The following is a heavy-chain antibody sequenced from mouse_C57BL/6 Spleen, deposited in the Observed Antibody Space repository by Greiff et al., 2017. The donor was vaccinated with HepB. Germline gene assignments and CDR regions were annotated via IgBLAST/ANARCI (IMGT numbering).Heavy chain of an antibody. CDR2: INHGSGGT. D-gene: IGHD3-2*02. Sequence: VQLQQSGAELVRPGTSVKVSCKASGYAFTNYLIEWVKQRPGQGLEWIGVINHGSGGTNYNEKFKGKATLTADKSSSTAYMQLSSLTSEDSAVYFCARSLTAQATGFAYWGQGTLVTVSA. CDR1: GYAFTNYL. V-gene: IGHV1-54*01. J-gene: IGHJ3*01. CDR3: ARSLTAQATGFAY.